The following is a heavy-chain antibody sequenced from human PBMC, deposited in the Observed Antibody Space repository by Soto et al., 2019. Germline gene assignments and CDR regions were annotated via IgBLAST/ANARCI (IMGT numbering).Heavy chain of an antibody. V-gene: IGHV5-51*01. CDR1: GYRFTSSW. D-gene: IGHD3-3*02. CDR2: IYPGDSDT. J-gene: IGHJ4*02. CDR3: ATLAARFSNSLDF. Sequence: GESLKISCKGSGYRFTSSWIGWVGQMPGKGLEWMGIIYPGDSDTRYSPSSQGQVTISADKSTNTAYLQWNSLKASDTAVYYCATLAARFSNSLDFWGQGTLVTVSS.